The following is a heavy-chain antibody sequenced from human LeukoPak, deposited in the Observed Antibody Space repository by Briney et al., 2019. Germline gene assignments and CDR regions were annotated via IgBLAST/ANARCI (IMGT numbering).Heavy chain of an antibody. CDR3: ARQNGAFDI. D-gene: IGHD2-8*01. J-gene: IGHJ3*02. Sequence: PSETLSLTCTVSGGSISSYYWSWIRQPPGKGLEWIGYIYYSGSTNYNPSLKSRVTISVDTSKNQFSLKLSSVAAADTAVYYCARQNGAFDIWGQGTMVTVSS. CDR2: IYYSGST. V-gene: IGHV4-59*08. CDR1: GGSISSYY.